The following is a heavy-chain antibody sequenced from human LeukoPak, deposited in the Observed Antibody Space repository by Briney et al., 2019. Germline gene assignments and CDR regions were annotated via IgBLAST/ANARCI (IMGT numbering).Heavy chain of an antibody. CDR1: GGSISSSSYY. J-gene: IGHJ5*02. CDR3: ARASNWFDP. CDR2: IYYSGST. Sequence: PSETLSLTCTVSGGSISSSSYYWRWLRQPPGKGLGWIGSIYYSGSTYHTPSLKSRVTISVDTSKNQFSLKLSSVTAADTAVYYCARASNWFDPWGQGTLVTVSS. V-gene: IGHV4-39*01.